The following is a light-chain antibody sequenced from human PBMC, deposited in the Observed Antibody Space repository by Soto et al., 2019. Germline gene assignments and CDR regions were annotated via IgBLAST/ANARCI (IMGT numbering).Light chain of an antibody. Sequence: ETVLTQSPGTLSLSPGERATLSCRASQSVSSTCLAWYQQKPGQAPRPLIYGASSRATGIPDRFSGSGSGTDFTLTISRLEPEDFAVYYCQQYGSSPPITFGQGTRLEI. CDR3: QQYGSSPPIT. V-gene: IGKV3-20*01. J-gene: IGKJ5*01. CDR1: QSVSSTC. CDR2: GAS.